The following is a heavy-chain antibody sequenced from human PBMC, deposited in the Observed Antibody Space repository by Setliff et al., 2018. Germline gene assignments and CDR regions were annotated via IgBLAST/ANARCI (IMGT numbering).Heavy chain of an antibody. J-gene: IGHJ6*03. Sequence: ASVKVSCKASGYTFTNYGISWVRQAPGQGLEWMGWISAYNGNTNYAQKLQGRVTMTTDTSTSTAYMELRSLRSDDTAVYYCAKVPLTLDIVVVVAATPLEYYYYRDVWGKGTTGTVS. V-gene: IGHV1-18*01. CDR2: ISAYNGNT. CDR3: AKVPLTLDIVVVVAATPLEYYYYRDV. CDR1: GYTFTNYG. D-gene: IGHD2-15*01.